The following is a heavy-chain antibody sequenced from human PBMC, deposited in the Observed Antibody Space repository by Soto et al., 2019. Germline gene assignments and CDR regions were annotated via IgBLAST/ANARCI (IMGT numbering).Heavy chain of an antibody. V-gene: IGHV3-30*18. CDR1: GFTFSSYG. D-gene: IGHD6-13*01. Sequence: QVQLVESGGGEVQPGRSLRLSCAASGFTFSSYGMHWVRQAPGKGLEWLAVISFDGSNKYYADSVKGRFTISKDNSKNTLYLQMNSLRAEDTAVYYCAKKRYSNSWHSNNFDYWGQGTLVTVSS. CDR2: ISFDGSNK. J-gene: IGHJ4*02. CDR3: AKKRYSNSWHSNNFDY.